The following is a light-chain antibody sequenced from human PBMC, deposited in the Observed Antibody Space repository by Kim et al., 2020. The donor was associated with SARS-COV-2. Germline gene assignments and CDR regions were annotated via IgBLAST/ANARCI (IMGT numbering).Light chain of an antibody. V-gene: IGKV1-39*01. CDR2: AAS. CDR3: QHSYNTPWLS. J-gene: IGKJ4*01. Sequence: IQMTQSPSSLAATVGDRITIACRASQSIGTRLNWYQQRPGKAPKLLIYAASSLQSGVPSRFSGTGSGTDFTLTISSLQPEDFATYYCQHSYNTPWLSYGGGTKVHFK. CDR1: QSIGTR.